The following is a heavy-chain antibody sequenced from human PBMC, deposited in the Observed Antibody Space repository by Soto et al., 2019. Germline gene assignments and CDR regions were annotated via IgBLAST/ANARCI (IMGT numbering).Heavy chain of an antibody. Sequence: ASVTVSCKASGYTFTSYARRWVRQAPGQRLEWMGWISAYNGNTNYAQKLQGRVTMTTDTSTSTAYMELRSLRSDDTAVYYCARSISGYSAFDPWGQGTLVTVSS. V-gene: IGHV1-18*01. CDR2: ISAYNGNT. CDR3: ARSISGYSAFDP. J-gene: IGHJ5*02. CDR1: GYTFTSYA. D-gene: IGHD5-12*01.